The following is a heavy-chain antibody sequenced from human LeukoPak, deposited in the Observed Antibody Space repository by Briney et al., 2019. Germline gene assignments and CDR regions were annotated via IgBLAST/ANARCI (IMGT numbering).Heavy chain of an antibody. V-gene: IGHV3-23*01. D-gene: IGHD5-18*01. CDR2: ISGSGGST. CDR1: GFTFSIYA. J-gene: IGHJ5*02. Sequence: HPGGPLRLSCAASGFTFSIYAMSWVRQAPGKGLEGVAVISGSGGSTYYADSVKGRFTISRGNSQNTLYLQMNSLRAEDTAVYYCAKGPHTASSYNWFDPWGRGTLVTVSS. CDR3: AKGPHTASSYNWFDP.